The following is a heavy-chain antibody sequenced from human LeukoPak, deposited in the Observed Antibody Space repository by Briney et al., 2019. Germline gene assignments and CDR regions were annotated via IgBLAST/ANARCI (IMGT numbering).Heavy chain of an antibody. CDR1: GFTFSSYA. CDR3: AKKEFGNDDFALDY. J-gene: IGHJ4*02. Sequence: GGSLRLSCAAPGFTFSSYAMSWVRQAPGKGLEWVSPISGSGGSTYYADSVKGRFTISRDNSKNTVYLQTNSLRAEDTAVYYCAKKEFGNDDFALDYWGQGTLVTVSS. D-gene: IGHD1-1*01. CDR2: ISGSGGST. V-gene: IGHV3-23*01.